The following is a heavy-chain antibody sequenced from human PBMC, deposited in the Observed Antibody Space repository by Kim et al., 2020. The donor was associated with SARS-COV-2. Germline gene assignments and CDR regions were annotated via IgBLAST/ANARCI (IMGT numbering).Heavy chain of an antibody. J-gene: IGHJ4*02. Sequence: GGSLRLSCATSGFTFANAWMNWVRQPPGRGLELVGRIANRVDGGSVDYAAPVEGRFIISRDDSQNTLYLEMNGLRSEDTAMYYCTAGTGWLYWGQGALVTVSS. CDR3: TAGTGWLY. V-gene: IGHV3-15*04. CDR1: GFTFANAW. D-gene: IGHD6-19*01. CDR2: IANRVDGGSV.